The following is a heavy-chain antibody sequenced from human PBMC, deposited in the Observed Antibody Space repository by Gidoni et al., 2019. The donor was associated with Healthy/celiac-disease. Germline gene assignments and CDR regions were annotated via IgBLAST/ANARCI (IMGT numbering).Heavy chain of an antibody. V-gene: IGHV3-23*01. CDR3: AKEPWSHSSGYYYGHFDY. J-gene: IGHJ4*02. CDR2: ISGSGGST. Sequence: EVQLLESGGGLVQPGGSLRLSCAASGFTFSSYAMSWVRQAPGKGLEWVSAISGSGGSTYYADSVKGRFTISRDNSKNTLYLQMNSLRAEDTAVYYCAKEPWSHSSGYYYGHFDYWGQGTLVTVSS. D-gene: IGHD3-22*01. CDR1: GFTFSSYA.